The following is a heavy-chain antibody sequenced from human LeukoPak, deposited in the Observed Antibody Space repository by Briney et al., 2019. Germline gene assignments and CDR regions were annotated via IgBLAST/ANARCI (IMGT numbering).Heavy chain of an antibody. J-gene: IGHJ6*03. CDR3: VKGHCSSSSCFPNYYYYMDV. CDR1: GFTFDEYA. CDR2: ISWNSGSI. Sequence: GRSLRLSCAGSGFTFDEYAMHWVRQAPGKGLEWVSGISWNSGSIVYADSVKGRFTISRDNAKNLLFLQMSSLRAADTALYYCVKGHCSSSSCFPNYYYYMDVWGTGTTVTVSS. V-gene: IGHV3-9*01. D-gene: IGHD2-15*01.